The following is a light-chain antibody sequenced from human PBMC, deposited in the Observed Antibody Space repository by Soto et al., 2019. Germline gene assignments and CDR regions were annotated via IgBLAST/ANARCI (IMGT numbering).Light chain of an antibody. CDR1: QSVSSSH. Sequence: EIVLTQSPGTLSLSPGERATLSCRASQSVSSSHLAWYQQKPGQAPRLLIYGASSRATGIPARFSGSGSGTDFTLTISRLEPEDFAVYYCQQCGSSPITFGQGTRLEIK. V-gene: IGKV3-20*01. J-gene: IGKJ5*01. CDR3: QQCGSSPIT. CDR2: GAS.